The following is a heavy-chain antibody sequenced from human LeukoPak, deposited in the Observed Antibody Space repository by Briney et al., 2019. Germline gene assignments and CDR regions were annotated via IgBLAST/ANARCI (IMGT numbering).Heavy chain of an antibody. CDR1: GYTFTGYY. D-gene: IGHD3-10*01. J-gene: IGHJ4*02. CDR3: ARGHSQLWSNPIDY. CDR2: INPNSGGS. Sequence: ASVKVSCKASGYTFTGYYMHWVRQAPGQGLEWMGWINPNSGGSNYAQKFQGRVTMTRDTSISTAYMELSRLKSDDTAVYYCARGHSQLWSNPIDYWGQGTLVTVSS. V-gene: IGHV1-2*02.